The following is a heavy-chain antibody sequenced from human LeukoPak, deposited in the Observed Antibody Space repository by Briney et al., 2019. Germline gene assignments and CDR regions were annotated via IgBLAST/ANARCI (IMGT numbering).Heavy chain of an antibody. CDR2: INPSGGST. CDR1: GYTFTSYY. D-gene: IGHD6-13*01. V-gene: IGHV1-46*01. CDR3: ARDGGISSSWYGWHY. Sequence: ASVKVSCKASGYTFTSYYMHWVRQAPGQGLEWMGIINPSGGSTSYAQKFQGRVTMTRDTSTSTVYMELSSLRPEDTAVYYCARDGGISSSWYGWHYWGQGTLVTVSS. J-gene: IGHJ4*02.